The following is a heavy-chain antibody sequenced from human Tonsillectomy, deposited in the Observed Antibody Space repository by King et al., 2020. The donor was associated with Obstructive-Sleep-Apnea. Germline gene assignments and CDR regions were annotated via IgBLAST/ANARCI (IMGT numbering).Heavy chain of an antibody. J-gene: IGHJ4*02. Sequence: VQLVESGGGVVQPGRSLRLSCAASGFTFSSYGMHWVRQAPGKGLEWVAFIRYDGSNKYYADSVKGRFTISRDNSKNTLYLQMNSLRAEDTAVYYCAKDGYDSSGYYDGGVDYWGQGTLVTVSS. CDR3: AKDGYDSSGYYDGGVDY. V-gene: IGHV3-30*02. CDR1: GFTFSSYG. CDR2: IRYDGSNK. D-gene: IGHD3-22*01.